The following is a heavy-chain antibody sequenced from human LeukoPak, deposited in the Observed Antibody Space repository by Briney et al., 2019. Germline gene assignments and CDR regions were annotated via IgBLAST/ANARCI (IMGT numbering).Heavy chain of an antibody. Sequence: PGGSLRLSCAASGFTFSSYSMNWVRQAPGKGLEWVSSISSSSSYIYYADSVKGRFTISRDNAKNSLYLQMNSLRAEDTAVYYCARDEPVSGGLLDYWGQGTLVTVSS. D-gene: IGHD1-14*01. J-gene: IGHJ4*02. CDR2: ISSSSSYI. CDR1: GFTFSSYS. CDR3: ARDEPVSGGLLDY. V-gene: IGHV3-21*01.